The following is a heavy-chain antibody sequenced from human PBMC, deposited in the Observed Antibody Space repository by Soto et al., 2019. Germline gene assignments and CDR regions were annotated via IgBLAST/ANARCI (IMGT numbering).Heavy chain of an antibody. CDR1: GGSISSYY. V-gene: IGHV4-59*08. J-gene: IGHJ4*02. CDR3: ARSTGLLGSSRQFDY. Sequence: SETLSLTCTVSGGSISSYYWSWVRQPPGKGLEWIGYIYYSGSTNYNPSLKSRVTISVDTSKNQFSLKLSSVTAADTAVYYCARSTGLLGSSRQFDYWGQGTLVTVSS. D-gene: IGHD3-10*01. CDR2: IYYSGST.